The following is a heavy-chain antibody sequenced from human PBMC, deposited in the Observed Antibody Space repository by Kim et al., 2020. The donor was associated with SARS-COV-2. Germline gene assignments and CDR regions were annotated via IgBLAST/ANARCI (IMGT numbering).Heavy chain of an antibody. V-gene: IGHV3-66*01. J-gene: IGHJ4*02. CDR3: ARGGSGSYNGRPYYFDY. Sequence: VKGRFTISRDNSKNTLYLQMNSLRAEDTAVYYCARGGSGSYNGRPYYFDYWGQGTLVTVSS. D-gene: IGHD1-26*01.